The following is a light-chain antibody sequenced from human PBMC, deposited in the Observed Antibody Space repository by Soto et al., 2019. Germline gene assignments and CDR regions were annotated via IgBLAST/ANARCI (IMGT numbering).Light chain of an antibody. CDR2: DAS. J-gene: IGKJ5*01. CDR1: QDISHY. V-gene: IGKV1-16*02. Sequence: DVQMTQSPSSLSASLVDRVTITCRASQDISHYLAWFQQKPGKAPESLIYDASSLHSGVPSKFSGSGSGTDFTLTISSLQPENFATYYCQHDTLGQGTRLEIK. CDR3: QHDT.